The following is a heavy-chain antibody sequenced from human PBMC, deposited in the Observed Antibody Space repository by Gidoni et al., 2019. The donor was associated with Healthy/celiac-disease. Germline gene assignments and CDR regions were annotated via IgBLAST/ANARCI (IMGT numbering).Heavy chain of an antibody. CDR2: IYPGDSDT. J-gene: IGHJ3*02. D-gene: IGHD3-10*01. CDR3: ARGGRARADAFDI. CDR1: EYRFTSYW. Sequence: EVQLVQSGAEVNKPGESLKISCTGSEYRFTSYWLGWVRQRPGKGLEWMGIIYPGDSDTRYSPSFQGQVTISADKSISTAYRQWSSLKASDTAMYYCARGGRARADAFDIWGQGTMVSVSS. V-gene: IGHV5-51*03.